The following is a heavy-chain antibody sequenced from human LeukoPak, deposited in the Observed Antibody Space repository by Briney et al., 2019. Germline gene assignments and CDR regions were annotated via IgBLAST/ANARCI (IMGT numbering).Heavy chain of an antibody. CDR2: IYYSGSP. Sequence: PSETLSLTCTVSGGSTSSSTYYWGWLRQPPGRGLEWIGSIYYSGSPYHNPSLKSRVTISVDTSKNQFSLKLSSVTAADTAVYYCARLYLAPQNWFDPWGQGTLVTVSS. D-gene: IGHD2-8*01. CDR1: GGSTSSSTYY. J-gene: IGHJ5*02. CDR3: ARLYLAPQNWFDP. V-gene: IGHV4-39*07.